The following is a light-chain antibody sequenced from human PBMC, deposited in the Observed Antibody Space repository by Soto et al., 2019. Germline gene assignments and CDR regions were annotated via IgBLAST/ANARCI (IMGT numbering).Light chain of an antibody. CDR1: TSNIGNKY. J-gene: IGLJ2*01. CDR2: ENS. Sequence: QSVLTQPPSLSAAPGQNVTISCSGSTSNIGNKYVSWYQHLPGTAPKLLIYENSRRPSGIPGRFSGSKSGTSATLGITGLQTGDGADYYCGSWDSSLSGVVFGGGTKLTVL. CDR3: GSWDSSLSGVV. V-gene: IGLV1-51*02.